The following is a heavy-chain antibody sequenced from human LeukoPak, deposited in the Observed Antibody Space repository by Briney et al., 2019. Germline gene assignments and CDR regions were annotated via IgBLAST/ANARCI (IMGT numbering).Heavy chain of an antibody. Sequence: SQTLSLTCTVSGGSISSGDYYWSWIRQPAGKGLEWIGYIYYSGSTYYNPSLKSRVTISVDTSKNQFSLKLSSVTAADTAVYYCASKSLYGDYALDYWGQGTLVTVSS. CDR3: ASKSLYGDYALDY. CDR2: IYYSGST. D-gene: IGHD4-17*01. CDR1: GGSISSGDYY. V-gene: IGHV4-30-4*01. J-gene: IGHJ4*02.